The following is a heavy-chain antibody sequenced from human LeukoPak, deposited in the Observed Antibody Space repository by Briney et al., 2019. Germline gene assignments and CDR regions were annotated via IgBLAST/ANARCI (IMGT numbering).Heavy chain of an antibody. CDR1: GGSISSGDYY. J-gene: IGHJ6*03. CDR2: IYYSGST. Sequence: SETLSLTCTVSGGSISSGDYYWSWIRQPPGKGLEWIGYIYYSGSTYYNPSLKSRVTISVDTSKNQFSLKLSSVTAADTAVYYCANGIVGAPDYYMDVWGKGATVTVSS. D-gene: IGHD1-26*01. CDR3: ANGIVGAPDYYMDV. V-gene: IGHV4-30-4*08.